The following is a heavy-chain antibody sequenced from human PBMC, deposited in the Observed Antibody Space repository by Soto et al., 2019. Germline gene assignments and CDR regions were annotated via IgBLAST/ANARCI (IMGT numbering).Heavy chain of an antibody. CDR1: GGTFSSYA. D-gene: IGHD3-22*01. CDR3: ARGTMIVVVTHYYYGMDV. CDR2: IIPIFGTA. J-gene: IGHJ6*02. V-gene: IGHV1-69*01. Sequence: SVKVSCKASGGTFSSYAISWVRRAPGQGLEWMGGIIPIFGTANYAQKFQGRVTITADESTSAAYMELSSLRSEDTAVYYCARGTMIVVVTHYYYGMDVWGQGTTVTVSS.